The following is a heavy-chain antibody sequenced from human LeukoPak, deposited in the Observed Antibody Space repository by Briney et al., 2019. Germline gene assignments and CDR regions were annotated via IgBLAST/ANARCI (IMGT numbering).Heavy chain of an antibody. CDR1: GFTFSSYG. CDR3: ARDGLGYCSGGSCLGY. CDR2: ISYDGSNK. Sequence: GGSLRLSCAASGFTFSSYGMHWVRQAPGKGLEWVAVISYDGSNKYYADSVKGRFTISRDNSKNTLYLQMNSLRAEDTAVYYCARDGLGYCSGGSCLGYWGQGTLVTVSS. D-gene: IGHD2-15*01. J-gene: IGHJ4*02. V-gene: IGHV3-30*03.